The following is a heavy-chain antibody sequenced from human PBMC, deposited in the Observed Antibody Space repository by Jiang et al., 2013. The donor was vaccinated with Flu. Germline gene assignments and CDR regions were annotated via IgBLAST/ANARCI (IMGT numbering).Heavy chain of an antibody. Sequence: KPSETLSLTCTVSGGSISSSSYYWGWIRQPPGKGLEWIGSIYYSGSTYYNPSLKSRVTISVDTSKNQFSLKLSSVTAADTAVYYCARHYCGGDCYPNWFDPWGQGTLVTVSS. CDR3: ARHYCGGDCYPNWFDP. CDR2: IYYSGST. D-gene: IGHD2-21*02. V-gene: IGHV4-39*01. J-gene: IGHJ5*02. CDR1: GGSISSSSYY.